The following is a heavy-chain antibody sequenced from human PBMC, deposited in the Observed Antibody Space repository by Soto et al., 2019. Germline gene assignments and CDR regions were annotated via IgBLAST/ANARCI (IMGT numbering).Heavy chain of an antibody. CDR1: GFTFSIYS. Sequence: GGSLRLSCAASGFTFSIYSMNWVRQAPGKGLEWVSSISSSSSYIYYADSVKGRFTISRDNAKNSLYLQMNSLRAEDTAVYYCARYSRDGYNSVYWGQGTLVTVSS. V-gene: IGHV3-21*01. J-gene: IGHJ4*02. D-gene: IGHD5-12*01. CDR3: ARYSRDGYNSVY. CDR2: ISSSSSYI.